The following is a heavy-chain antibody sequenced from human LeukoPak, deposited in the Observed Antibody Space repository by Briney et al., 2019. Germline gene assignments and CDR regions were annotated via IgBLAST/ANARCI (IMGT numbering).Heavy chain of an antibody. CDR2: FFREDGEA. V-gene: IGHV1-24*01. CDR3: ATLDLTPSVSPVAA. D-gene: IGHD3-9*01. J-gene: IGHJ5*02. CDR1: GYTLTDLS. Sequence: ASVKVSCKVSGYTLTDLSMFWVRQAPGKGLEWMGGFFREDGEAIYAQKFRGRVTMTEDTSTDTAYMDLSSLRSEDTAVYYCATLDLTPSVSPVAAWGQGTLVTVSS.